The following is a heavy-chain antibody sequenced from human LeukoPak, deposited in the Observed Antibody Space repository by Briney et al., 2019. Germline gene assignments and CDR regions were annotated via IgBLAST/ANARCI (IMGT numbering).Heavy chain of an antibody. V-gene: IGHV1-46*01. CDR1: GYTFSSYY. Sequence: ASVKVSCKASGYTFSSYYMHWVRQAPGQGLEWMGMINPGGGSTSNAQKFQGRVTMTRDTSTSTVYMELSSLRSEDTAVYYCARAGSGYRHFLWYWGQGTLVTVSS. D-gene: IGHD3-22*01. J-gene: IGHJ4*02. CDR3: ARAGSGYRHFLWY. CDR2: INPGGGST.